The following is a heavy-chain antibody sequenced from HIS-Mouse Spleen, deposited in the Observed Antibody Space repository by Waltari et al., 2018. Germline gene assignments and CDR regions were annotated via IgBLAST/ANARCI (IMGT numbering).Heavy chain of an antibody. V-gene: IGHV4-34*01. CDR3: SAYYYDSSGRYYYGMDV. CDR2: INHSGST. Sequence: QVQLQQWGAGLLKPSETLSLTCAVYGGSFSGYYWSWIRPPPGKGLEWIGEINHSGSTNYNPSLKSRVTISVDTSKNQFSLKLSSVTAADTAVYYCSAYYYDSSGRYYYGMDVWGQGTTVTVSS. D-gene: IGHD3-22*01. J-gene: IGHJ6*02. CDR1: GGSFSGYY.